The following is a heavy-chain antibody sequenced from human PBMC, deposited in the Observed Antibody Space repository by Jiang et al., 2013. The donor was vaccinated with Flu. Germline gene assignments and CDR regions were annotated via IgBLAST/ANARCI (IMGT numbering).Heavy chain of an antibody. J-gene: IGHJ6*04. CDR3: ARHDLYSSGWYHYYYGMDV. CDR1: GFSLSTSGMC. D-gene: IGHD6-19*01. Sequence: KPTQTLTLTCTFSGFSLSTSGMCVSWIRQPPGKALEWLARIDWDDDKYYSTSLKTRLTISKDTSKNQVVLTMTNMDPVDTATYYCARHDLYSSGWYHYYYGMDVWGKGTTVTVSS. V-gene: IGHV2-70*11. CDR2: IDWDDDK.